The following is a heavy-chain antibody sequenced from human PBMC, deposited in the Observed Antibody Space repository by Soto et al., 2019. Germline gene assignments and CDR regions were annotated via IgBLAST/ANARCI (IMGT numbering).Heavy chain of an antibody. D-gene: IGHD6-19*01. CDR3: ATSGGGGYLY. CDR2: LNPNSGDT. CDR1: GYTFSSYD. J-gene: IGHJ4*02. Sequence: QVQLVQSGAEVKKPGASVKVSCKASGYTFSSYDINWVRQATGQGLEWMGWLNPNSGDTGYAQKFQGRVNLTRNTSINTAYIELSSLTSDDTAVYYCATSGGGGYLYWGQGTLVTVSS. V-gene: IGHV1-8*01.